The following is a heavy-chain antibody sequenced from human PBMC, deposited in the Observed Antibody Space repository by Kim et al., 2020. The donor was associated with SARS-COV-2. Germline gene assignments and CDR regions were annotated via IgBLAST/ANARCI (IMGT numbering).Heavy chain of an antibody. V-gene: IGHV3-23*01. CDR1: GFTFSSYA. Sequence: GGSLRLSCAASGFTFSSYAMSWVRQAPGKGLEWVSAISGSGGSTYYADSVKGRFTISRDNSKNTLYLQMNSLRAEDTAVYYCAKDPLYYDILTGYYYGMDVWGQGTTVTVSS. CDR3: AKDPLYYDILTGYYYGMDV. D-gene: IGHD3-9*01. J-gene: IGHJ6*02. CDR2: ISGSGGST.